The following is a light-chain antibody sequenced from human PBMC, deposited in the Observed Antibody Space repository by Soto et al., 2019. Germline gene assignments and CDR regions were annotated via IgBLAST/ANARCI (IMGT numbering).Light chain of an antibody. CDR3: QHYNSYPLT. CDR1: QSISSW. Sequence: DIQMTQSPSTLSASVGDGVTITCRASQSISSWLAWYQQKPGKAPKLLIYKASSLESEVPSRFSGSGAGTEFTLTISSLQPDYFSTYYCQHYNSYPLTFGGGTKVEIK. V-gene: IGKV1-5*03. J-gene: IGKJ4*01. CDR2: KAS.